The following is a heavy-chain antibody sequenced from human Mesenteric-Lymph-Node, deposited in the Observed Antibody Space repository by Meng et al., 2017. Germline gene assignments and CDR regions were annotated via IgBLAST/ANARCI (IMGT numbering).Heavy chain of an antibody. D-gene: IGHD1-26*01. CDR1: GGTFSSYT. CDR3: ASTSSVLLGDHDAFDI. CDR2: IIPILGIA. J-gene: IGHJ3*02. Sequence: SVKVSCKASGGTFSSYTISWVRQAPGQGLEWMGRIIPILGIANYAQKFQGRVTITADKSTSTAYMELSSLRSEDTAVYYCASTSSVLLGDHDAFDIWGQGPMATVSS. V-gene: IGHV1-69*02.